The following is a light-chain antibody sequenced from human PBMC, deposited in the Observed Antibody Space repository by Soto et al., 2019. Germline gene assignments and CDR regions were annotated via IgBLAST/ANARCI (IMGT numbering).Light chain of an antibody. V-gene: IGKV2-28*01. CDR3: MQALQTPLT. CDR1: QSPLHSNGYNY. CDR2: LGS. J-gene: IGKJ4*01. Sequence: DIVMTQSPLSLPVTPGEPASISCRSSQSPLHSNGYNYLDWYLQKPGQSPQLLIYLGSNRAFGVTDRFSGSGSGTDFTLKISRVEAEDVGVYYCMQALQTPLTFGGGTKVEIK.